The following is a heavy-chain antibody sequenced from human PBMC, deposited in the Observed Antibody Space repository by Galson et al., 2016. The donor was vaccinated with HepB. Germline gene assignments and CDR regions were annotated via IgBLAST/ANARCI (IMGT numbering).Heavy chain of an antibody. CDR1: GFTLSSYN. V-gene: IGHV3-21*01. CDR3: ARGLPSERRTTPQDY. D-gene: IGHD1-1*01. CDR2: MTSTNYR. Sequence: SLRLSCAASGFTLSSYNMNWVRQAPGKGLEWVSSMTSTNYRYYADSVRGRFAISRDNAKNSLYLQMNSLRAEDTAVYYCARGLPSERRTTPQDYWGQGTLVTVSS. J-gene: IGHJ4*02.